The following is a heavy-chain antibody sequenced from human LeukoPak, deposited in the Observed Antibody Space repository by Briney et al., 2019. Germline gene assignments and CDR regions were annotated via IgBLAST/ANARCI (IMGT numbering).Heavy chain of an antibody. V-gene: IGHV3-30*02. CDR1: GFIFSSYG. D-gene: IGHD3-9*01. CDR2: IRYDGSNK. J-gene: IGHJ4*02. Sequence: GGSLRLSCAASGFIFSSYGMHWVRQAPGKGLEWVAFIRYDGSNKYYADSVKARFTISRDNSKNTVYLQMNSLRAEDTAVYYCAKGVLRYFDWYRSYYFDYWGQGTLVTVSS. CDR3: AKGVLRYFDWYRSYYFDY.